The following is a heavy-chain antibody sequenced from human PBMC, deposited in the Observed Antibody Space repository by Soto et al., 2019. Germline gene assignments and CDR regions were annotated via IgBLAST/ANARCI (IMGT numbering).Heavy chain of an antibody. CDR1: GGSISSRNFY. V-gene: IGHV4-39*02. Sequence: SETLSLTCTVSGGSISSRNFYWGWIRQPPGKGLEWIGSIYHSESTYYNPSLKSRVTISVDTSKNHFSLSLSSLTASDTAVYYCARGGEAVADYWGQGTLVTVSS. CDR2: IYHSEST. J-gene: IGHJ4*02. D-gene: IGHD6-19*01. CDR3: ARGGEAVADY.